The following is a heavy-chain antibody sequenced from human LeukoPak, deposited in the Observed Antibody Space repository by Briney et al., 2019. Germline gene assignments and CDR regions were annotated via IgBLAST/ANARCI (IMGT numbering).Heavy chain of an antibody. CDR1: GGSISGFY. D-gene: IGHD4-17*01. V-gene: IGHV4-59*01. J-gene: IGHJ6*02. Sequence: PSETLSLTCSVSGGSISGFYWSWIRQSPGKGLEWIGYIYYSGTTNYNPSLKSRVTISVDTSKNQFSLQLRSVTAADTAVYYCAREDPQTTVPEGMDVWGQGTTVTVSS. CDR3: AREDPQTTVPEGMDV. CDR2: IYYSGTT.